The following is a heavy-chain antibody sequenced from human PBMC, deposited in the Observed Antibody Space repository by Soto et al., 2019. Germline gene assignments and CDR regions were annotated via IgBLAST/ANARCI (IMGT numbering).Heavy chain of an antibody. V-gene: IGHV3-33*01. CDR1: GFTFSSYG. Sequence: GGSLRLSCAASGFTFSSYGMHWVRQAPGKGLEWVAVIWYDGSNKYYADSVKGRFTISRDNSKNTLYLQMNSLRAEDTAVYYCARAGDDYGEYEGTLFWSYYYGMDVWGQGTTVTVSS. J-gene: IGHJ6*02. CDR3: ARAGDDYGEYEGTLFWSYYYGMDV. CDR2: IWYDGSNK. D-gene: IGHD4-17*01.